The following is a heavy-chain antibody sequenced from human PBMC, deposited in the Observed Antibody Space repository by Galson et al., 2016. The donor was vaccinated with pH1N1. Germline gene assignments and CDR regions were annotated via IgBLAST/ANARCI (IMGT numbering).Heavy chain of an antibody. CDR3: ARLNGSYLGAAFDI. V-gene: IGHV4-39*07. D-gene: IGHD1-26*01. Sequence: ETLSLTCSVSGVSISSWSYYWGWIRQPPGKGLEWIGIGYYSGTTYYNPSLTSRVTISVDTSKNQFSLKLSSVTAADKALYYCARLNGSYLGAAFDIWGQGTMVTVSS. CDR1: GVSISSWSYY. J-gene: IGHJ3*02. CDR2: GYYSGTT.